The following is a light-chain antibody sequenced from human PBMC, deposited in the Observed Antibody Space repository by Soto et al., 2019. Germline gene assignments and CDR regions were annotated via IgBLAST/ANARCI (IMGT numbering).Light chain of an antibody. Sequence: QSALIQPSSVSGSPGQSVTIYCTGTNSDVGGYNYVSWYQQHPGKAPKLMIFDVSKRPSGVPHRFSGSKSGNTASLTISGLQPEDEADYSCCSYAGRHTLLFGGGTKLTVL. J-gene: IGLJ2*01. CDR2: DVS. CDR1: NSDVGGYNY. CDR3: CSYAGRHTLL. V-gene: IGLV2-11*01.